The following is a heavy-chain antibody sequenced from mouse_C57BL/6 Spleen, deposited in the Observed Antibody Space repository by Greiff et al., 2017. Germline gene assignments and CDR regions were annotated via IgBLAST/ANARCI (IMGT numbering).Heavy chain of an antibody. CDR1: GYAFSSSW. CDR3: ARTYYSNFLYAMDY. J-gene: IGHJ4*01. Sequence: QVQLQQSGPELVKPGASVKISCKASGYAFSSSWMNWVKQRPGKGLEWIGRIYPGDGDTKYNGKFKGKATLTADKSSSTAYMQLSSLTSEDSAVYVCARTYYSNFLYAMDYWGQGTSVTVSS. V-gene: IGHV1-82*01. CDR2: IYPGDGDT. D-gene: IGHD2-5*01.